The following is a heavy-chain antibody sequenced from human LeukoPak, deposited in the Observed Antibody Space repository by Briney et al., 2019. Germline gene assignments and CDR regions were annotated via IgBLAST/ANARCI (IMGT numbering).Heavy chain of an antibody. J-gene: IGHJ3*02. D-gene: IGHD5-24*01. Sequence: PGGSLRLSCAASGFTVSSNYMSWVRQAPGKGLEWVSVIYSGGSTYYADSVKGRFTISRHNSENTLYLQMNSLRAEDTAVYYCARALPPRGMATIMGAFDIWGQGTMVAVSS. CDR2: IYSGGST. V-gene: IGHV3-53*04. CDR1: GFTVSSNY. CDR3: ARALPPRGMATIMGAFDI.